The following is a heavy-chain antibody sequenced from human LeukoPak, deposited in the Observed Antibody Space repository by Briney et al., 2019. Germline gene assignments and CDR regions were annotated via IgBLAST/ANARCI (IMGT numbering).Heavy chain of an antibody. CDR3: ARAAGGSRFNYFDY. CDR1: GASVSSGVYF. V-gene: IGHV4-61*08. CDR2: IEYSGST. Sequence: PSETLSLTCTVAGASVSSGVYFWNWIRQSPGKGLDWIGYIEYSGSTNYDPSFKSRVTISDDTSKNQISLRLTSVNFADTAIYFCARAAGGSRFNYFDYWGQGTLVTVAS. D-gene: IGHD6-13*01. J-gene: IGHJ4*02.